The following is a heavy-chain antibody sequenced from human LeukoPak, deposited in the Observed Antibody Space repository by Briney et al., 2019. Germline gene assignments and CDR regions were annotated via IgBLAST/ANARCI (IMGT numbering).Heavy chain of an antibody. J-gene: IGHJ4*02. CDR1: GFTFSSYS. Sequence: GGSLRLSCAASGFTFSSYSMNWVRQAPGKGLEWVSSISSSSSYIYYADSVKGRFTISRDNSKNSLYLQMNSLRTEDTALYYCAKGTYYDSSGYYDYWGQGTLVTVSS. D-gene: IGHD3-22*01. V-gene: IGHV3-21*04. CDR3: AKGTYYDSSGYYDY. CDR2: ISSSSSYI.